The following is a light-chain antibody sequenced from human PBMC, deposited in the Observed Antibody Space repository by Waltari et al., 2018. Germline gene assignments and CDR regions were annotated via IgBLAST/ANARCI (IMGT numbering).Light chain of an antibody. CDR3: MQGSHWPPWT. CDR2: KVS. V-gene: IGKV2-30*02. CDR1: QSLVHSDENTY. Sequence: DVVMTQSPLSLPVTLGQPASISCRSSQSLVHSDENTYLNWFQQRPGQSPRRLIYKVSNRDSGVPDRFSGSGSGTDFTLKISTVEAEDVGVYYCMQGSHWPPWTFGQGTKVEIK. J-gene: IGKJ1*01.